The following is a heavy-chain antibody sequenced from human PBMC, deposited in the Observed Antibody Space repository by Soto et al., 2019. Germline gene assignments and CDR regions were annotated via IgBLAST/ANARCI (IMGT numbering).Heavy chain of an antibody. D-gene: IGHD6-13*01. V-gene: IGHV1-18*01. CDR1: GYTFTSYG. CDR3: AREGIAAARTFSYGMDV. CDR2: ISAYNGNT. Sequence: ASVKVSCKASGYTFTSYGISWVRQAPGQGLEWMGWISAYNGNTNYAQKLQGRVTMTTDTSTSTAYMELRSLRSDDTAVYYCAREGIAAARTFSYGMDVWGQGTTVTVSS. J-gene: IGHJ6*02.